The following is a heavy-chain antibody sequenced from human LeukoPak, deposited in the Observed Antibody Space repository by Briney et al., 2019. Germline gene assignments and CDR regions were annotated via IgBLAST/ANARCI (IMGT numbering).Heavy chain of an antibody. D-gene: IGHD3-10*01. CDR2: MNPNSGNT. J-gene: IGHJ4*02. CDR1: GYTFTSYD. CDR3: ARCVYGSGSYYNDY. V-gene: IGHV1-8*03. Sequence: ASVKVSCKASGYTFTSYDINWVRQATGQGLEWMGWMNPNSGNTGYAQKFQGRVTITRNTSISTAYMELSSLRSEDTAVYYCARCVYGSGSYYNDYWGQGTLVTVSS.